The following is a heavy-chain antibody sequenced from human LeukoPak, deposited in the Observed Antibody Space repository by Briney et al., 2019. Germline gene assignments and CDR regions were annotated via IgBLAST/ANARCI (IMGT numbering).Heavy chain of an antibody. V-gene: IGHV1-69*13. J-gene: IGHJ6*02. CDR2: IIPIFGTT. Sequence: SVKVSCKASGGTFSSFAISWVRQAPGQGLEWMGGIIPIFGTTNYAQKFQGRVTITADESTSTAYVELSSLRSEDTAVYYCARSSRGHFHYYYYGMDVWGQGTTVTVSS. CDR1: GGTFSSFA. CDR3: ARSSRGHFHYYYYGMDV. D-gene: IGHD6-25*01.